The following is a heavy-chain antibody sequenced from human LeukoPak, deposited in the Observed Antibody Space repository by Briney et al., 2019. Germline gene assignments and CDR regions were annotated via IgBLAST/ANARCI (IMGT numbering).Heavy chain of an antibody. CDR3: ARDEPYYDFWSGYSPDGFDI. CDR2: IYTSGST. Sequence: SETLSLTCTVSVGSIRSYYWSWIRQPAGKGLEWIGRIYTSGSTNYKPSLKSRVTMSVDTSKNQLSLKLSSVTAADTAVYYCARDEPYYDFWSGYSPDGFDIWGQGTMVTVSS. J-gene: IGHJ3*02. D-gene: IGHD3-3*01. V-gene: IGHV4-4*07. CDR1: VGSIRSYY.